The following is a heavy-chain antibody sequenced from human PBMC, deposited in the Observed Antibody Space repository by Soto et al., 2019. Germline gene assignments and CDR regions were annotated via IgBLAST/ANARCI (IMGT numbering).Heavy chain of an antibody. CDR1: GYTFTSYG. Sequence: QVQLVQSGAEVKKPGASVKVSCKASGYTFTSYGISWVRQAPGQGLEWMGWISAYNGNKNYAQKLQGRVTMTTETSTSTAYMELGSLRSGDTAVYYCAVAGYSSGRRLWDEEYWGQGTLVTVSS. V-gene: IGHV1-18*01. D-gene: IGHD6-19*01. CDR2: ISAYNGNK. CDR3: AVAGYSSGRRLWDEEY. J-gene: IGHJ4*02.